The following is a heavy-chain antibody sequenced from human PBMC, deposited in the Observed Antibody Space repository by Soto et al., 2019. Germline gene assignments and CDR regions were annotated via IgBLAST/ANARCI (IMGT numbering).Heavy chain of an antibody. CDR3: ARESASRSWYETPYYYGMDV. Sequence: LSLTCTVSGGSISSSSYYWGWIRQPPGKGREWIGSIYYSGSTYYNPSLKSRVTISVDTSKNQFSLKLSSVTAADTAVYYCARESASRSWYETPYYYGMDVWGQGTTVTVSS. CDR2: IYYSGST. V-gene: IGHV4-39*02. J-gene: IGHJ6*02. D-gene: IGHD6-13*01. CDR1: GGSISSSSYY.